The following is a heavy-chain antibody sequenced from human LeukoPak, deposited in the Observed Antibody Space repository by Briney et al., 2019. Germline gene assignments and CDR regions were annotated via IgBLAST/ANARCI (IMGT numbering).Heavy chain of an antibody. CDR3: AGTLAYCGGDCSDSDY. Sequence: SVKVSCKASGGTFSSYAISWVRQAPGQGLEWMGRIIPIFGTANYAQKFQGRVTITTDESTSTAYMELSSLRSEDTAVYYCAGTLAYCGGDCSDSDYWGQGTLVTVSS. CDR1: GGTFSSYA. V-gene: IGHV1-69*05. J-gene: IGHJ4*02. D-gene: IGHD2-21*02. CDR2: IIPIFGTA.